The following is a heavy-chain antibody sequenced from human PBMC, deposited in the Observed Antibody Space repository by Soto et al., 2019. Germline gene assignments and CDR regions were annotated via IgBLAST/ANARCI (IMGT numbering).Heavy chain of an antibody. Sequence: QVQLVPSGAEVKEPGDSVRVSCEASGYTFTAYYIHWVRQAPGQGLEWMGWINPKFGDTTYAQDFQGRVSMTRDMSISTVYMELSRLTSDDTAIYYCARNMDYYYGRGSGNGHGVWGQGTTVTVFS. CDR1: GYTFTAYY. CDR2: INPKFGDT. CDR3: ARNMDYYYGRGSGNGHGV. D-gene: IGHD3-10*02. V-gene: IGHV1-2*02. J-gene: IGHJ6*02.